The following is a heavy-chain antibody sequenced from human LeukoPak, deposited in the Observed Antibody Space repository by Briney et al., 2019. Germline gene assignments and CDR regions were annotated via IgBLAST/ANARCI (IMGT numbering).Heavy chain of an antibody. Sequence: ESSETLSLTCTVSGGSISSYYWSWIRQPAGKGLEWIGRIYTSGSTNYNPSLKSRVTMSVDTSKNQFSLKLSSVTAADTAVYYCARDTYYYDSSGYYYGWYFDLWGRGTLVTVSS. D-gene: IGHD3-22*01. CDR3: ARDTYYYDSSGYYYGWYFDL. CDR2: IYTSGST. J-gene: IGHJ2*01. V-gene: IGHV4-4*07. CDR1: GGSISSYY.